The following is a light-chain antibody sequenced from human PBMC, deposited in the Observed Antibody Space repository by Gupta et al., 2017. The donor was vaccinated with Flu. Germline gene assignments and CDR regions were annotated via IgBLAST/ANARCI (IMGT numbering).Light chain of an antibody. Sequence: QSALTQPASVSGFPGPSITISCPGTSSDIGSYNYVSWYQQHPGQAPKLLIYGVTNRPSGVSNRFSASKSGDTASLTISGLQAEDEAEYYCSSCISSSTLVFGGGTKLTVL. CDR2: GVT. J-gene: IGLJ2*01. V-gene: IGLV2-14*01. CDR1: SSDIGSYNY. CDR3: SSCISSSTLV.